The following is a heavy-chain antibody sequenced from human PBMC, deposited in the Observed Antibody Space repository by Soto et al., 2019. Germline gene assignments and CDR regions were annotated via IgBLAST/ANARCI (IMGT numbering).Heavy chain of an antibody. CDR2: IYPGDSET. J-gene: IGHJ6*02. V-gene: IGHV5-51*01. CDR3: AKPGSYYGSGSYYIDYYGMDV. CDR1: GYSFSRHW. D-gene: IGHD3-10*01. Sequence: LGESLKISCRASGYSFSRHWIGWVRQMPGKGLEWMGTIYPGDSETRYSPSFQGQVTISADKSNNTAYLHWGSLKASDTAVYYCAKPGSYYGSGSYYIDYYGMDVWGQGTTVTVSS.